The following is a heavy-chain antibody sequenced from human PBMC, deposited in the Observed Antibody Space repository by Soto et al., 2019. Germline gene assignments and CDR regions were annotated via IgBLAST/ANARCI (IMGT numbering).Heavy chain of an antibody. CDR1: GYTFTSYG. J-gene: IGHJ5*02. D-gene: IGHD3-10*02. CDR3: SSVLPPFDP. Sequence: QVQLVQSGAEVKKPGASVKVSCKASGYTFTSYGISWVRQAPGQGLEWMGWINAYNGNTNYAQKLHGRVTMTTDTSTSTAYRELRSLRSDETCVYDCSSVLPPFDPWGQGTVVTVSS. CDR2: INAYNGNT. V-gene: IGHV1-18*01.